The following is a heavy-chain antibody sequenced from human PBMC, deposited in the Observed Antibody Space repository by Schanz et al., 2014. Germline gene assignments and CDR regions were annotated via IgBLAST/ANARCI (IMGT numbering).Heavy chain of an antibody. CDR2: LSEGGGGT. CDR3: AKDRSWDYDSSGYFDY. Sequence: EVQLVESGGGLVQPGGSLRLSCAASGFTFSSYAMSWVRQAPGKGLEWVSALSEGGGGTYYADSVKGRFTISRDNSKNTLYLQMNSLRAEDTAVYYCAKDRSWDYDSSGYFDYWGQGTLVTVSS. CDR1: GFTFSSYA. D-gene: IGHD3-22*01. V-gene: IGHV3-23*04. J-gene: IGHJ4*02.